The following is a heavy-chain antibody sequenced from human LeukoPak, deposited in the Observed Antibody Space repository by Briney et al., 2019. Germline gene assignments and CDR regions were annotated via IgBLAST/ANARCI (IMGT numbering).Heavy chain of an antibody. J-gene: IGHJ6*02. Sequence: GGSLRLSCAASGFTFSRYGMHWVRQAPGKGLEWVAVIWYDGSEKYYADSVKGRFTISRDNSKNTLYLQMNSLRAEDTAVYYCAKAHMGEHGMDVWGQGTTVTVSS. V-gene: IGHV3-30*02. D-gene: IGHD1-26*01. CDR3: AKAHMGEHGMDV. CDR2: IWYDGSEK. CDR1: GFTFSRYG.